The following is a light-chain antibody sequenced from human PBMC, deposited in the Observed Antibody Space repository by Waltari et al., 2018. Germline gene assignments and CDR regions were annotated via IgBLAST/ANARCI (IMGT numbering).Light chain of an antibody. J-gene: IGLJ3*02. Sequence: QSVLTQPPSASGTPGQRVTIPCSGSTSNIGSNTVNWYRQLPGTAPKLLIYTNNQRPSGVPDLFSGSKSGTSASLAISGLQSEDEADYYCATWDDSLIWVFGGGTKLTVL. V-gene: IGLV1-44*01. CDR2: TNN. CDR1: TSNIGSNT. CDR3: ATWDDSLIWV.